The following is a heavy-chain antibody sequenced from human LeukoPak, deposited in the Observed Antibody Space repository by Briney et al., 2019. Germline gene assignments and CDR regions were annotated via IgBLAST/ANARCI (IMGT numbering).Heavy chain of an antibody. CDR1: GFTFSNAW. J-gene: IGHJ3*02. V-gene: IGHV3-15*01. D-gene: IGHD4-11*01. CDR3: TTGDTNYDAFDI. CDR2: IKSKTDGGTT. Sequence: GGSLRLSCAASGFTFSNAWMSWVRQAPGKGLEWVGRIKSKTDGGTTDYAAPVKGRFTISRDDSKNTLYLQMNSLKTEDTAVYYCTTGDTNYDAFDIWGQGTMVTVSS.